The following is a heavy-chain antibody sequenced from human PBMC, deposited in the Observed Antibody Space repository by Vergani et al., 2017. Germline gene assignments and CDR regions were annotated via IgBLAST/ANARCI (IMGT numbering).Heavy chain of an antibody. D-gene: IGHD3-16*01. J-gene: IGHJ2*01. CDR2: IYYSGST. V-gene: IGHV4-39*07. CDR3: ARDGGQLREWYFDL. Sequence: QLQLQESGPGLVKPSETLSLTCTVSGGSISSSSYYWGWIRQPPGKGLEWIGSIYYSGSTYYNPSLKSRVTISVDTSKNQFSLKLSSVTAADTAVYYCARDGGQLREWYFDLWGQGTLVTVSS. CDR1: GGSISSSSYY.